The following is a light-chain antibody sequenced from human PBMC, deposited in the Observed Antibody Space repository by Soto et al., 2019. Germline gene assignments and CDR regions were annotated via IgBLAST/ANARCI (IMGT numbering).Light chain of an antibody. J-gene: IGKJ1*01. Sequence: EIVLTQSPGTLSLSPGERATLSCRASQSVSRDLSWYQKKLGQAPRVLIYGTSIRATGIQDRFSGAGSGTDFPLPISRLEPEDFAVYCCQHSATSPLTFGQGTNVEIK. CDR1: QSVSRD. CDR2: GTS. CDR3: QHSATSPLT. V-gene: IGKV3-20*01.